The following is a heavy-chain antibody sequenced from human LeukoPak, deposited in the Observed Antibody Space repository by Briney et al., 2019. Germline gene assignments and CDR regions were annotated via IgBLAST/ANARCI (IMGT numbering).Heavy chain of an antibody. V-gene: IGHV3-21*01. CDR2: ITGGSDYI. J-gene: IGHJ4*02. CDR3: AKFKGHYGDSEYYFDY. CDR1: GFTFSRYS. Sequence: GGSSRLSCAASGFTFSRYSVNWVRQAPGKGLEWVSCITGGSDYIFYADSVRGRFTISRDNAKNSLYLQMNSLRAEDTAVYYCAKFKGHYGDSEYYFDYWGQGTLVTVSS. D-gene: IGHD3-10*01.